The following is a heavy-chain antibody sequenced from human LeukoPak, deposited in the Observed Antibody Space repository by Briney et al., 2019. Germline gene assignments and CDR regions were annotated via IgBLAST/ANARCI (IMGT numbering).Heavy chain of an antibody. V-gene: IGHV3-66*01. CDR3: TLVPPHP. Sequence: GGSLRLSCAASGFTFRNYGMHWVRQAPGKGLEWVSVIYSGGSTYYADSVKGRFTISRDNSENTLYLQMNSLRAEDTAVYYCTLVPPHPWGQGTLVTVSS. CDR1: GFTFRNYG. CDR2: IYSGGST. D-gene: IGHD6-13*01. J-gene: IGHJ5*02.